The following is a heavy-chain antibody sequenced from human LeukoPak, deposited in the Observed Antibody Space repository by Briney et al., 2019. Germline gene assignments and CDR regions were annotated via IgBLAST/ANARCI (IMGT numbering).Heavy chain of an antibody. CDR3: ARLPGRRITIFGVVHGY. Sequence: SETLSLTCAVYGGSFSGYYWSWIRQPPGKGLEWIGEINHSGSTNYNPSLKSRVTISVDTSKNQFSLKLSSVTAADTAVYYCARLPGRRITIFGVVHGYWGQGTLVTVSS. J-gene: IGHJ4*02. CDR2: INHSGST. CDR1: GGSFSGYY. D-gene: IGHD3-3*01. V-gene: IGHV4-34*01.